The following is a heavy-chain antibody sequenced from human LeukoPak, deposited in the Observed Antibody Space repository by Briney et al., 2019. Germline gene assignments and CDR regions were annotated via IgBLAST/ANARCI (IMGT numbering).Heavy chain of an antibody. CDR3: AREVAVAGHGLDV. CDR1: GYSISSGYY. J-gene: IGHJ6*02. D-gene: IGHD6-19*01. CDR2: IYHSGST. V-gene: IGHV4-38-2*02. Sequence: SETLSLTCTVSGYSISSGYYWGWIRQPPGKGLEWIGSIYHSGSTYYNPSLKSRVTISVDTSKNQFSLKLSSVTAADTAVYYCAREVAVAGHGLDVWGQGTTVTVSS.